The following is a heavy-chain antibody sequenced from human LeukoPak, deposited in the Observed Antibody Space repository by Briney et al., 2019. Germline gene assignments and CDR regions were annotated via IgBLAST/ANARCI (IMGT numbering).Heavy chain of an antibody. CDR3: ARQEDSSGWYFDY. V-gene: IGHV4-39*01. CDR1: GVSISSSSYY. D-gene: IGHD6-19*01. Sequence: SETLSLTCTVSGVSISSSSYYWGWIRQPPGKGLEWIGSIYYSGGTYYNPSLKSRVTISVDTSKNQFSLKLSSVTAADTAVYYCARQEDSSGWYFDYWGQGTLVTVSS. CDR2: IYYSGGT. J-gene: IGHJ4*02.